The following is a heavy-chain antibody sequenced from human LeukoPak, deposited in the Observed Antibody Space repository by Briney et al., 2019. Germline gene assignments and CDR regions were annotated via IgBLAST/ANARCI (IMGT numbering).Heavy chain of an antibody. J-gene: IGHJ5*02. CDR1: GGSISSYY. Sequence: SETLSLTCTVSGGSISSYYWSWIRQPPGKGLEWIGYIYYSGSTNYNPSLKSRVTISVDTSRNQFSLKLSSVTAADTAVYYCASYGDYDNWFDPWGQGTLVTVSS. CDR3: ASYGDYDNWFDP. D-gene: IGHD4-17*01. CDR2: IYYSGST. V-gene: IGHV4-59*01.